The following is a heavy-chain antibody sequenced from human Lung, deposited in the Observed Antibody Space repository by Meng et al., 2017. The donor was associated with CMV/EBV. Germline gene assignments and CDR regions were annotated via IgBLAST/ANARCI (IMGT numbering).Heavy chain of an antibody. D-gene: IGHD1-1*01. J-gene: IGHJ4*02. CDR1: GGSISSSTYY. CDR3: ARDLEY. CDR2: LYDSGST. V-gene: IGHV4-39*07. Sequence: QLQLQEPGPGPRRPSETLSLTCSAPGGSISSSTYYWAWIRQPPGKGLEWIGSLYDSGSTYYHPSLKSRVTISVDTSKTYFSLKLRSVTAADTAVYYCARDLEYWGQGTLVTVSS.